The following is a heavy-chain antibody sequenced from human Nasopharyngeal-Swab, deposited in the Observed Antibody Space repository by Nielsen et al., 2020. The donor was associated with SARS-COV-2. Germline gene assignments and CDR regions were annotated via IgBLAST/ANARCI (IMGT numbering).Heavy chain of an antibody. CDR3: ARQPWNDREFDY. D-gene: IGHD1-1*01. J-gene: IGHJ4*02. Sequence: SETLSLTCTVSGGSISSGGYFWSWVRRPAGKGLEWIGRIYSSGNANYNPSLKSRVAMSLDTSSNQFSLRLSSVTAADTAVYYCARQPWNDREFDYWGQGTLVTVSS. V-gene: IGHV4-61*02. CDR1: GGSISSGGYF. CDR2: IYSSGNA.